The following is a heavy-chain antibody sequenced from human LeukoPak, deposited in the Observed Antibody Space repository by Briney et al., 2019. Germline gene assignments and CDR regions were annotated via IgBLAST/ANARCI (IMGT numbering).Heavy chain of an antibody. J-gene: IGHJ4*02. CDR2: IKSKTDGGTT. CDR1: GFTFSNAW. CDR3: TTLSTRITGTVRAH. Sequence: GGSLRLSCAASGFTFSNAWMSWVRQVPGKGLEWVGRIKSKTDGGTTDYAAPVKGRFTISRDDSKNTLYLQMNSLKTEDTAVYYCTTLSTRITGTVRAHWGQGTLVTVSS. D-gene: IGHD1-7*01. V-gene: IGHV3-15*01.